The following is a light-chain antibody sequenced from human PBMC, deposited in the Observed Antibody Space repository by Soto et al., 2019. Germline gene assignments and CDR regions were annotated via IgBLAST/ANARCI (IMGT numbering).Light chain of an antibody. CDR1: QSVSSSF. J-gene: IGKJ3*01. V-gene: IGKV3-20*01. Sequence: ENVLTQSPGTLSLSPGDRATLSCRASQSVSSSFLAWYQQKPGQAPRLLIYGASNRASGIPDRFSGSGSGTDFTLTISSLQPEDFATYYCQQSYSTVFTFGPGTKVDIK. CDR2: GAS. CDR3: QQSYSTVFT.